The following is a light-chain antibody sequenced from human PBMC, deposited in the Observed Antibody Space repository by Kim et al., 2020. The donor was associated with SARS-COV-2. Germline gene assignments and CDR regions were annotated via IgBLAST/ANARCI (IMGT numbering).Light chain of an antibody. CDR1: SSDFGGYNY. CDR3: SSYTGLDIGV. J-gene: IGLJ2*01. Sequence: GQSVTISCTGTSSDFGGYNYVSWYQQHPGKAPQLMIYDVSKLPSRVPDRFSSWEPGNTAPLTVACLLPGDAANYYCSSYTGLDIGVFGGGTQLTVL. V-gene: IGLV2-8*01. CDR2: DVS.